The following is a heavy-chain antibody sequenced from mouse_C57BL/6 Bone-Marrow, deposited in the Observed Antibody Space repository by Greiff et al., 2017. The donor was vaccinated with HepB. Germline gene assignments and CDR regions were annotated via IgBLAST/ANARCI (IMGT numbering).Heavy chain of an antibody. D-gene: IGHD3-3*01. J-gene: IGHJ2*01. V-gene: IGHV8-8*01. CDR1: GFSLSTFGMG. CDR2: IWWDDDR. Sequence: QVTLKVSGPGILQPSQTLSLTCSSSGFSLSTFGMGVGWIRQPSGKGLEWLAHIWWDDDRYYNTVLKSQLTISKDTSKKPVFLKIANVDTADTATYYCARMGGDVPHFDYWGQGTTLTVSS. CDR3: ARMGGDVPHFDY.